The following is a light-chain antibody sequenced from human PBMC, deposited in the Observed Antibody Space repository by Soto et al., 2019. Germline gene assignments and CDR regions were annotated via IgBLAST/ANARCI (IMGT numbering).Light chain of an antibody. Sequence: DIVMTQSPDSLAVSLGERATINCKSSQSVLYNSNNKNYLAWYQQKPGQAPKMLIYWASTRESGVPDRFSGSGSGTNFPLTVSSLQAEDVAVYYCQQYRSSPFPFGPGTKVDI. J-gene: IGKJ3*01. CDR3: QQYRSSPFP. V-gene: IGKV4-1*01. CDR2: WAS. CDR1: QSVLYNSNNKNY.